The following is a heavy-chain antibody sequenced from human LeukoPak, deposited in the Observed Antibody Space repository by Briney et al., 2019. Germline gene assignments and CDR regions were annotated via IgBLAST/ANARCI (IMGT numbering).Heavy chain of an antibody. J-gene: IGHJ4*02. V-gene: IGHV3-23*01. CDR3: AKRDCTNGVCHIDY. CDR1: GFNFRNSA. CDR2: ISGSGSDT. Sequence: PGGSLRLSCAASGFNFRNSAMSWVRQAPGKGLEWVSAISGSGSDTYYAESVRGRFTISRDNSKNTLSLQMNSLRAEDTAVYYCAKRDCTNGVCHIDYWGQGTLVTVSS. D-gene: IGHD2-8*01.